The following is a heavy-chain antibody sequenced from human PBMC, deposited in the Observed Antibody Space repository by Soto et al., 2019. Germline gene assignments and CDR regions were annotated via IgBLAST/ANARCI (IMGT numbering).Heavy chain of an antibody. V-gene: IGHV1-2*04. D-gene: IGHD6-6*01. CDR1: GYTFTGYY. CDR3: ALSRIAAPLNYYGMDV. J-gene: IGHJ6*02. Sequence: ASVKVSCKASGYTFTGYYMHWVRQAPGQGVEWMGWINPNSGGTNYAQKFQGWVTMTRDTSISTAYMELSRLRSDDTAVYYCALSRIAAPLNYYGMDVWGQGTTVTVSS. CDR2: INPNSGGT.